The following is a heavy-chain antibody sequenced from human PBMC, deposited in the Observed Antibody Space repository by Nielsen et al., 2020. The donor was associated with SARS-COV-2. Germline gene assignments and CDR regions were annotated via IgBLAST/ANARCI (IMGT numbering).Heavy chain of an antibody. CDR2: ISGSGGST. Sequence: SLKISCAASGFTFDDYAMHWVRQAPGKGLEWVSAISGSGGSTYYADPVKGRFTISRDNAKNSLYLQMNSLRAEDTALYYCAKMNSGYDWGGYYFDYWGQGTLVTVSS. J-gene: IGHJ4*02. CDR1: GFTFDDYA. V-gene: IGHV3-9*01. D-gene: IGHD5-12*01. CDR3: AKMNSGYDWGGYYFDY.